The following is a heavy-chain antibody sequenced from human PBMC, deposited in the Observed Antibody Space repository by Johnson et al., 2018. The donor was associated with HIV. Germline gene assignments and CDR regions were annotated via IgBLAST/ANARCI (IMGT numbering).Heavy chain of an antibody. Sequence: VQLVESGGGLVQPGGSLRLSCAASGFTFSSYWMSWVRQAPGKGLEWVANIKQDGSEKYYVDSVKGRFTISRDNSKNTLYLQMNSLRAGDTAVYYCARAGSSGWSNDAFDIWGQGTMVTVSS. CDR2: IKQDGSEK. J-gene: IGHJ3*02. V-gene: IGHV3-7*02. CDR3: ARAGSSGWSNDAFDI. D-gene: IGHD6-19*01. CDR1: GFTFSSYW.